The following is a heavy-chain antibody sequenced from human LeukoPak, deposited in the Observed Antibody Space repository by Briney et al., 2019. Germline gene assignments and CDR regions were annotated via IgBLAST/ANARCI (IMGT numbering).Heavy chain of an antibody. CDR2: ISYDGSNK. V-gene: IGHV3-30*18. D-gene: IGHD5-12*01. J-gene: IGHJ6*03. Sequence: PGGSLRLSCAASGFTFSSYGMHWVRQAPGKGLEWVAVISYDGSNKYYADSVKGRFTISRDNSKNTLYLQMNSLRAEDTAVCYCAKVGYSGYDHYYYYMDVWGKGTTVTVSS. CDR1: GFTFSSYG. CDR3: AKVGYSGYDHYYYYMDV.